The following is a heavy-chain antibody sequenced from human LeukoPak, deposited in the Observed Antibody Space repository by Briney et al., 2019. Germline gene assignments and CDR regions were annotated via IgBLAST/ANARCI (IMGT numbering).Heavy chain of an antibody. Sequence: PSETLSLTCTVSGYSISSGYYWGWLRQPPGKGLEWIESIYHSGSTYYNQSLKSRVTISVDTSKNPFSLKLSSLTAADTAVYYCARENDYGDYVDYWGQGTLVTVFS. CDR2: IYHSGST. J-gene: IGHJ4*02. D-gene: IGHD4-17*01. V-gene: IGHV4-38-2*02. CDR3: ARENDYGDYVDY. CDR1: GYSISSGYY.